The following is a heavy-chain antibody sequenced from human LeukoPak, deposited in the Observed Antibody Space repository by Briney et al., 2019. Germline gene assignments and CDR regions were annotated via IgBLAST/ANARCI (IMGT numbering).Heavy chain of an antibody. Sequence: GGSLRLSCVASRFAFSNYWMHWVRQAPGKGLVWVSRINSGGNRTNYADSVQGRFAISRDNAKNTMYLQMNSLRVEDTAVYYCARGGDCGGTTCYDDGFDIWGQRTMVTVSS. CDR3: ARGGDCGGTTCYDDGFDI. V-gene: IGHV3-74*01. CDR2: INSGGNRT. D-gene: IGHD2-2*01. J-gene: IGHJ3*02. CDR1: RFAFSNYW.